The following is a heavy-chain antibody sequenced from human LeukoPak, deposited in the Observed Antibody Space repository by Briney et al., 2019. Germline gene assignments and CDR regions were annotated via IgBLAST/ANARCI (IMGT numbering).Heavy chain of an antibody. V-gene: IGHV4-59*08. J-gene: IGHJ4*02. CDR1: GVSISDFH. CDR2: ITNSGDA. Sequence: ASETLSLTCTVAGVSISDFHWSWLRQSPEKGLEWLGWITNSGDANYNPSLESRLAMSAETTKRQLSLRVTSVTDADTAVYYCARHVEHAAYFHHWGQGILVTVSS. CDR3: ARHVEHAAYFHH. D-gene: IGHD1/OR15-1a*01.